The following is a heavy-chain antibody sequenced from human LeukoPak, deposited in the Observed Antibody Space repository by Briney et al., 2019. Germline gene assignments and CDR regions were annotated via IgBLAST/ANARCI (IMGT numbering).Heavy chain of an antibody. J-gene: IGHJ6*04. Sequence: ASVKVSCKASGFTFTSSAVQWVRQARGQRLEWIGWIVVGSGNTNYAQKFQERVTITRDMSTSTAYMELSSLRSEDTAVYYCAADSVSDYYYYGRDVGGKGTTVTVSS. CDR3: AADSVSDYYYYGRDV. CDR2: IVVGSGNT. D-gene: IGHD3-10*01. CDR1: GFTFTSSA. V-gene: IGHV1-58*01.